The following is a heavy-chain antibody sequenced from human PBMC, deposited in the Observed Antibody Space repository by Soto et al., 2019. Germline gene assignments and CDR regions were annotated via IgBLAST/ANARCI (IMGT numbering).Heavy chain of an antibody. J-gene: IGHJ4*02. V-gene: IGHV3-23*01. CDR2: ISGDGGNT. Sequence: EVQLLESGGGLVQPGGSLRLSCAASGFTFSSYAMSWVRQAPGKGLEWVSAISGDGGNTYYPDSVKGRFTISRDNTKNRLYLQMNSLRAEDTAVYYCAQGSGVATIGIVGYWGQGALVTVSS. CDR3: AQGSGVATIGIVGY. CDR1: GFTFSSYA. D-gene: IGHD5-12*01.